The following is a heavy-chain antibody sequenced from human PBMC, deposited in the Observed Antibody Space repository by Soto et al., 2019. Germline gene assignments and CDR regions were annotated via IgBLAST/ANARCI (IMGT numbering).Heavy chain of an antibody. Sequence: ASVKVSCKASGYIFTDYYMHWVRQAPGQELEWMGRINPNSSNTSYAQRFQGRVTMTRNTSISTAYMELSSLRSEDTAVYYCAREKSGYYDYWGQGTLVTVSS. V-gene: IGHV1-2*06. CDR2: INPNSSNT. CDR1: GYIFTDYY. D-gene: IGHD3-3*01. J-gene: IGHJ4*02. CDR3: AREKSGYYDY.